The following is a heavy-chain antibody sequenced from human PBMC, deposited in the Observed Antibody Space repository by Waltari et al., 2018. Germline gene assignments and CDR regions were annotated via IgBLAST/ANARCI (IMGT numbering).Heavy chain of an antibody. D-gene: IGHD2-15*01. CDR3: ATVGDVVLVTYFGH. CDR2: ISGRGDPT. Sequence: EVQLLESGGGLIQHGGSLRLSCAASGRTLFHQGMSWVRQAPGKGLDLGSAISGRGDPTYYAESVKGRFTISRDNSKNMLYLEMNSLRAEDTAIYYCATVGDVVLVTYFGHWGQGALVTVSS. CDR1: GRTLFHQG. J-gene: IGHJ4*02. V-gene: IGHV3-23*01.